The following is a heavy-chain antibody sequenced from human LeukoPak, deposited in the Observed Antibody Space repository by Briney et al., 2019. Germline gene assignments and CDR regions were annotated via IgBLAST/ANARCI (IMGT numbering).Heavy chain of an antibody. Sequence: GGSLRLSRAASGFTFSSYWMSWVRQAPGKGLEWVANVKQDGSEKYYVDSVKGRFTTSRDNAKNSLYLQMNSVRAEDTAVYYCARTTVTGDYDWFDPWGRGTLVTVSS. D-gene: IGHD4-17*01. CDR1: GFTFSSYW. CDR2: VKQDGSEK. J-gene: IGHJ5*02. CDR3: ARTTVTGDYDWFDP. V-gene: IGHV3-7*01.